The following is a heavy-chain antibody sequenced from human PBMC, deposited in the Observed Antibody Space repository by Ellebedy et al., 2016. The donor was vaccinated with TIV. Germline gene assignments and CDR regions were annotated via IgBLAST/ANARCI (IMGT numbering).Heavy chain of an antibody. J-gene: IGHJ3*02. D-gene: IGHD2-2*01. V-gene: IGHV3-7*01. CDR1: GFSFNSYW. Sequence: GESLKISCAASGFSFNSYWMIWVRQAPGKGLEWVANMRQDGSQKNYGDSVKDRFTISRDNARDSLYLQMDSLRVEDTAVYYCAREVLPSSKGGAFDIWGQGTMVTVSS. CDR2: MRQDGSQK. CDR3: AREVLPSSKGGAFDI.